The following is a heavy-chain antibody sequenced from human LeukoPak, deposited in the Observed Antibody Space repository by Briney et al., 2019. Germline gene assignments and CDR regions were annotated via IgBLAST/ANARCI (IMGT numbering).Heavy chain of an antibody. J-gene: IGHJ5*02. CDR2: ISGSGGST. D-gene: IGHD1-26*01. CDR3: AKASGNYSAWFDP. Sequence: GGSLRLSCAASGFTFSSYGMSWVRQAPGKGLEWVSAISGSGGSTYYADSVKGRFTISRDNSKNTLYLQMNSLRAEGTAVYYCAKASGNYSAWFDPWGQGTLVTVSS. V-gene: IGHV3-23*01. CDR1: GFTFSSYG.